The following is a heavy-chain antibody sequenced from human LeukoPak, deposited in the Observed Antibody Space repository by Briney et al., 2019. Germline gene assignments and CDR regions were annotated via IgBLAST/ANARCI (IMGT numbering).Heavy chain of an antibody. V-gene: IGHV4-39*07. CDR2: IYYSGST. D-gene: IGHD3-3*01. Sequence: SETLSLTCTVSGGSISSSSYYWGWIRQPPGKGLEWIGSIYYSGSTYYNPSLKSRVTISVDTSKNQFSLKLSSVTAADTAVYYCARASGLYDFWSGYYYYYYMDVWGKGTTVTVSS. CDR3: ARASGLYDFWSGYYYYYYMDV. CDR1: GGSISSSSYY. J-gene: IGHJ6*03.